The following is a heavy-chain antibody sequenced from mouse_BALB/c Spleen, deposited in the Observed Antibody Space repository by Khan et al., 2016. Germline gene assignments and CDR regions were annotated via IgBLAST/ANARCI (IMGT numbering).Heavy chain of an antibody. CDR1: GYTFTDYW. D-gene: IGHD1-1*01. J-gene: IGHJ3*01. Sequence: QVQLKQSGAELAKPGASVKMSCKASGYTFTDYWMHWVKQRPGQSLEWIGYINPNTGYSEYAQKFKDKATLTADKSSSTTHMQLSSLTSEDSAVDYCARWSYYYGSNYGWFAYWGQGTLVTVSA. CDR3: ARWSYYYGSNYGWFAY. CDR2: INPNTGYS. V-gene: IGHV1-7*01.